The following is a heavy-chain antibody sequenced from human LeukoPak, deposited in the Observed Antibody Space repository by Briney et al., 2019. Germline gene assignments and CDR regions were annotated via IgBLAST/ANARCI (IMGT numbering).Heavy chain of an antibody. CDR2: FKTKGNGGTT. Sequence: GGSLRLSCAASGFTFSHASMSWVRQAPGKGREWVGRFKTKGNGGTTDYAAPVKGRFTISRDDSKNTLYLQMNSLKTEDTAVYYCTTDVVVVLAALYYFDYWGQGTLVTVSS. CDR1: GFTFSHAS. J-gene: IGHJ4*02. V-gene: IGHV3-15*01. D-gene: IGHD2-15*01. CDR3: TTDVVVVLAALYYFDY.